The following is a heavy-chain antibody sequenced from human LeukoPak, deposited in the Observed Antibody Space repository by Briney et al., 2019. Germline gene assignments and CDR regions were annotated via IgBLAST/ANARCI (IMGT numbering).Heavy chain of an antibody. Sequence: PGRSLRLSCAASGFTFDDYAMHWVRQAPGKGLEWVSGISWNGGSIGYADSVKGRFTISRDNAKNSLYLQMNSLRAEDTALYYCAKASLVLRYFDWLLPPDYWGQGTLVTVSS. V-gene: IGHV3-9*01. CDR1: GFTFDDYA. CDR3: AKASLVLRYFDWLLPPDY. D-gene: IGHD3-9*01. CDR2: ISWNGGSI. J-gene: IGHJ4*02.